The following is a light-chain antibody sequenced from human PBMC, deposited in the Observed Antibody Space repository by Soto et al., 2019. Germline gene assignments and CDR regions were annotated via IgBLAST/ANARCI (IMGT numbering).Light chain of an antibody. J-gene: IGKJ2*01. V-gene: IGKV3-15*01. CDR1: QSVSSN. Sequence: EIVMTQSPATLSVSPGERATLSCRASQSVSSNLAWYQQKPGQAPRLLIYGASTRATGIPARFSGSGSGTEVTLPISSLQSEDFAVYYCQQYNNWPPTFGQGTKLEIK. CDR2: GAS. CDR3: QQYNNWPPT.